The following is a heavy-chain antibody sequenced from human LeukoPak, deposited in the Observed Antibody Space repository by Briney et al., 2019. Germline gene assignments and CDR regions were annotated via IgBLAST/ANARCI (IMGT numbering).Heavy chain of an antibody. CDR2: IYYSGST. CDR1: GGSISSYY. Sequence: PSETLSLTCTVSGGSISSYYWSWIRQPPGKGLEWIGYIYYSGSTNYNPSLKSRVTISVDTSKNQFSLKLSPVTAADTAVYYCARARRYCGGDCSRYFDYWGQGTLVTVSS. CDR3: ARARRYCGGDCSRYFDY. V-gene: IGHV4-59*12. J-gene: IGHJ4*02. D-gene: IGHD2-21*01.